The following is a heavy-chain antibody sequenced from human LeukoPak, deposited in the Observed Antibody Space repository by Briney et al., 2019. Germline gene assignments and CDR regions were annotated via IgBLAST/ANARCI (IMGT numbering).Heavy chain of an antibody. V-gene: IGHV3-7*01. D-gene: IGHD3-10*01. CDR1: GFSIRTYW. CDR2: IKQDGSEK. Sequence: PGGSLRLSCAASGFSIRTYWMSWVRQAPGKGLEWVANIKQDGSEKNSVDSVKGRFTISRDYARNSLYLQLNSLRAEDTAVYYCARLSEMFRGPQVIYYFDYWGQGTLVTVSS. J-gene: IGHJ4*02. CDR3: ARLSEMFRGPQVIYYFDY.